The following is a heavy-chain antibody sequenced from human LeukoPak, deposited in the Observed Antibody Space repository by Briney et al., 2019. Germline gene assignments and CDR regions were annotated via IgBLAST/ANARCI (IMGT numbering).Heavy chain of an antibody. J-gene: IGHJ4*02. V-gene: IGHV3-23*01. Sequence: GGSLRLSCAASEFAFSNSDMSWVRQAPGKGLEWVSAISHSGGATYYADSVKGRFTISRDNSKNTLYLQMNSLRAEDTAVYYCAKEYVRKEIVVTAIVYDYWGREPWSPSPQ. CDR3: AKEYVRKEIVVTAIVYDY. D-gene: IGHD2-21*02. CDR1: EFAFSNSD. CDR2: ISHSGGAT.